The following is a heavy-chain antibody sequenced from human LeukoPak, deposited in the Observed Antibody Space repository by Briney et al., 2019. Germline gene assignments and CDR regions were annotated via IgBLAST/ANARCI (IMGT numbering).Heavy chain of an antibody. CDR1: GCTFSNYA. Sequence: PGGSLRLSCAASGCTFSNYAMSWVRQAPGKGLEWVSVISASDGNTYYADSVKGRFTISRDNSKNALYLQMNSLRAEDTAVYYCARDRRNYDFWSGYYDHWGQGTLVTVSS. CDR2: ISASDGNT. J-gene: IGHJ4*02. CDR3: ARDRRNYDFWSGYYDH. V-gene: IGHV3-23*01. D-gene: IGHD3-3*01.